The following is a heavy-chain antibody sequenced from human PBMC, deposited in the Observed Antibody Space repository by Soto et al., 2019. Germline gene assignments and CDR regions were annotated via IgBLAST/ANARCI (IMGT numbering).Heavy chain of an antibody. J-gene: IGHJ6*03. CDR3: AKSEGLGIAARPVNYYYYYMDV. D-gene: IGHD6-6*01. Sequence: GGSLRLSCAASGFTFSSYAMSWVRQAPGKGLEWVSAISGSGGSTYYADSVKGRFTISRDNSKNTLYLQMNSLRAEDTAVYYCAKSEGLGIAARPVNYYYYYMDVWGKGTTVTVSS. CDR1: GFTFSSYA. CDR2: ISGSGGST. V-gene: IGHV3-23*01.